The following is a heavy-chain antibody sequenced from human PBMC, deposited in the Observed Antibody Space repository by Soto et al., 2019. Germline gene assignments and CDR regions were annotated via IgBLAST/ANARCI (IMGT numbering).Heavy chain of an antibody. V-gene: IGHV4-30-4*08. J-gene: IGHJ3*02. CDR3: ANLDMYTFGGIMGLTAGLDI. D-gene: IGHD2-21*02. CDR1: WGTSVAAGGY. CDR2: IYYSENT. Sequence: SEMMCLSRTVAWGTSVAAGGYWRWIRQTPGKGLEWIGYIYYSENTYYNPSLKRRVAISGDTSKNQFSLKLSSVTAADTAVYYCANLDMYTFGGIMGLTAGLDIWGQGTMVTVS.